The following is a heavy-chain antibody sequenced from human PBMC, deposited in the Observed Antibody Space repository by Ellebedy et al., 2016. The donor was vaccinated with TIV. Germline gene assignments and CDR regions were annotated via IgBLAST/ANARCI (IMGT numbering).Heavy chain of an antibody. D-gene: IGHD6-19*01. Sequence: MPSETLSLTCAVYGGSFSDYYWSWIRQPPGKGLEWIGDINHSGSTNYNPSLKSRVTISVDTSKNQFSLKLSSVTAADTAVYYCAGHRYKYSSGWWSVDYWGQGTLVTVSS. CDR3: AGHRYKYSSGWWSVDY. CDR1: GGSFSDYY. J-gene: IGHJ4*02. V-gene: IGHV4-34*01. CDR2: INHSGST.